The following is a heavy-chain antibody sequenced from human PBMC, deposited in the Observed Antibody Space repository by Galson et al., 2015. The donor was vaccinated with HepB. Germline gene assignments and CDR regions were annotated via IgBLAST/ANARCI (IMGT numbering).Heavy chain of an antibody. CDR2: ITGTGSNT. V-gene: IGHV3-23*01. J-gene: IGHJ6*02. D-gene: IGHD2-15*01. CDR1: GFTFGSYV. Sequence: SLRLSCAASGFTFGSYVMNWVRQAPGKGLEWVSVITGTGSNTYYTDSVKGRFIISRDNSKNTLYLQLNSLRAEDTAVYYCAKAPISYCSGASCYAMDVWGRGTTVTVSS. CDR3: AKAPISYCSGASCYAMDV.